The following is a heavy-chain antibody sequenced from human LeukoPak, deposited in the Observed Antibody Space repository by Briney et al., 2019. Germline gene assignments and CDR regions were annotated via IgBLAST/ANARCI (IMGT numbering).Heavy chain of an antibody. CDR2: TSHSGST. D-gene: IGHD2-2*01. J-gene: IGHJ4*02. Sequence: PSETLSLTCAVYGGSLSGFYWSWIRQPPGNGLEWIGETSHSGSTSYNPSLKSRVSISVDTSKNQFSLKLSSVTAADTAVYYCARHGEKYQLYWGQGTLVTVSS. CDR1: GGSLSGFY. V-gene: IGHV4-34*01. CDR3: ARHGEKYQLY.